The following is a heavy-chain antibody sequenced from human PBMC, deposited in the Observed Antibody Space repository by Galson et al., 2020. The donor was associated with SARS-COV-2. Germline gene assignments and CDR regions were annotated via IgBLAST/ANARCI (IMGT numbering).Heavy chain of an antibody. CDR2: ISWNSGSI. J-gene: IGHJ6*03. CDR1: GFTFDDYA. D-gene: IGHD3-3*01. V-gene: IGHV3-9*01. CDR3: ATGLWSGPSGGGSDYYYYYMDV. Sequence: GGSLRLSCAASGFTFDDYAMHWVRQAPGKGLEWVSGISWNSGSIGYADSVKGRFTISRDNAKNSLYLQMNSLRAEDTALYYCATGLWSGPSGGGSDYYYYYMDVWGKGTTVTVSS.